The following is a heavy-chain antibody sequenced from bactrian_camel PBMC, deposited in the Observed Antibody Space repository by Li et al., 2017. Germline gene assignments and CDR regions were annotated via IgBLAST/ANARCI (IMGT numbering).Heavy chain of an antibody. CDR3: AANGPCRVVATQPSVSEYDH. CDR1: GGSLSRDC. D-gene: IGHD2*01. Sequence: HVQLVESGGGSVQAGGSLRLSCEASGGSLSRDCAGWFRQAPGQEREEGARIDGTSRTRYTDSVKGRFTISKDNAKNTLYLQMDSLKHEDTGVYYCAANGPCRVVATQPSVSEYDHWGQGTQVTVS. CDR2: IDGTSRT. V-gene: IGHV3S53*01. J-gene: IGHJ4*01.